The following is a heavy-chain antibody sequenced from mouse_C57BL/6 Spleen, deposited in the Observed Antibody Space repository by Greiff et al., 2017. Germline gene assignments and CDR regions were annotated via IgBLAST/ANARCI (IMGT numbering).Heavy chain of an antibody. V-gene: IGHV1-50*01. J-gene: IGHJ4*01. Sequence: QVQLQQPGAELVKPGASVKLSCKASGYTFTSYWMQWVKQRPGQGLEWIGEIDPSDSYTNYNQKFKGKATLTVDTSSSTAYMQLSSLTSEDSAVYYCAEGRGDYWGQGTSVTVSS. CDR1: GYTFTSYW. D-gene: IGHD3-3*01. CDR3: AEGRGDY. CDR2: IDPSDSYT.